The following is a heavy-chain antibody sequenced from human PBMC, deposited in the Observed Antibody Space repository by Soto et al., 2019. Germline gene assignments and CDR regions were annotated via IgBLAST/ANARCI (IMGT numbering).Heavy chain of an antibody. CDR3: VKDNRGSY. D-gene: IGHD3-10*01. J-gene: IGHJ4*02. CDR2: INQDGSER. Sequence: EVQLVESGGGLVQPGGSLRLSCAASGFTFSTCWMMWVRQAPGKGLEWVANINQDGSERYYVDSVKGRFTISRDNAKNSLYLQMNSLRAEDTAVYYCVKDNRGSYWGQGTLVTXSS. V-gene: IGHV3-7*01. CDR1: GFTFSTCW.